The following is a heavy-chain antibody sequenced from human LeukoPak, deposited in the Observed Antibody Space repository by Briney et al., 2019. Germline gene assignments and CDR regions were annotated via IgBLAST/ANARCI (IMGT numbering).Heavy chain of an antibody. D-gene: IGHD5-12*01. CDR1: GDSISSSRYY. CDR2: INYNGST. CDR3: ARHLGYSNEDYFDY. J-gene: IGHJ4*02. Sequence: PSETLSLTGTVSGDSISSSRYYWGWIRQPPGKGLVWVGSINYNGSTYYNPSLKTRGTMSVDTSKNQFSLKLSSVTAADTAVYYCARHLGYSNEDYFDYWGQGTLLTVS. V-gene: IGHV4-39*01.